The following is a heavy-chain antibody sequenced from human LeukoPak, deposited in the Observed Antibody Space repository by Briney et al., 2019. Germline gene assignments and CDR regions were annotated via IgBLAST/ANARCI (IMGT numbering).Heavy chain of an antibody. D-gene: IGHD3-22*01. V-gene: IGHV4-59*01. Sequence: SETLSLTCAVSGGSISSYYWSWIRQPLGKGLEWIGYIYYSGTTNYNPSLKSRVTISVDTSKNQFSLKLSSVTAADTAVYYCARVSYYYDPDGFDFWGQGTMVSVSS. CDR3: ARVSYYYDPDGFDF. J-gene: IGHJ3*01. CDR1: GGSISSYY. CDR2: IYYSGTT.